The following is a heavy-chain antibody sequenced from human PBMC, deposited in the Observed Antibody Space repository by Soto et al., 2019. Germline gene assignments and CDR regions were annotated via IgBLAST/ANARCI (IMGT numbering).Heavy chain of an antibody. J-gene: IGHJ5*02. CDR1: GFTFSSSA. V-gene: IGHV3-23*01. Sequence: LRLSFAASGFTFSSSAMTWVRQAPGKGLEWVSTFSPTGSSTYYADSVKGRFTVSRDISKNTLYLQMNSLRVEDTAIYYCAKDGRYDNSRSDPWGQGTLVTVSS. D-gene: IGHD3-22*01. CDR2: FSPTGSST. CDR3: AKDGRYDNSRSDP.